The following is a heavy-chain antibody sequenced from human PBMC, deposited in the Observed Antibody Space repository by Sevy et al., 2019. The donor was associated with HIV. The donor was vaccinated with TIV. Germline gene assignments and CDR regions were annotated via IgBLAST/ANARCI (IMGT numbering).Heavy chain of an antibody. V-gene: IGHV3-7*01. CDR2: IKQDGSEK. CDR3: ARVWERMTTVTKGYYYGMDV. D-gene: IGHD4-17*01. CDR1: GFTFSSYW. Sequence: GGSLRLSCAASGFTFSSYWMSWVRQAPGKGLEWVANIKQDGSEKYYVDSVKGRFTISRDNAKNSLYMQMNSLRAEDTDVYYCARVWERMTTVTKGYYYGMDVWGQGTTVTVSS. J-gene: IGHJ6*02.